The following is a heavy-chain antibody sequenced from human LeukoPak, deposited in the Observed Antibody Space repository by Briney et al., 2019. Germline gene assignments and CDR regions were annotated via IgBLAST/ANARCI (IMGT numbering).Heavy chain of an antibody. V-gene: IGHV3-15*01. CDR2: IKRKTEGATT. J-gene: IGHJ3*02. Sequence: PGGSLRLSCAASGFAFKNAWMSWVRQAPGKGLEWLGLIKRKTEGATTDYSAPVKGRFTISRDDSENTLYLQMSSLKTEDTAVYYCARRGYDSSGYRDAFDIWGQGTMVTVSS. CDR3: ARRGYDSSGYRDAFDI. D-gene: IGHD3-22*01. CDR1: GFAFKNAW.